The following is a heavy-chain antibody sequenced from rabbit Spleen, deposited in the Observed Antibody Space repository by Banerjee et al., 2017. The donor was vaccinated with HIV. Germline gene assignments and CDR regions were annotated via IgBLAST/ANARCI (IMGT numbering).Heavy chain of an antibody. CDR2: IDPVFGIT. CDR3: VRGASSSGYYNL. Sequence: QLEESGGGLVQPGGSLKLSCKASGFDFSSYYMNWVRQAPGKGLEWIGYIDPVFGITYYANWVNGRFSISRENAQNTVFLQMTSLTAADTATYFCVRGASSSGYYNLWGPGTLVTVS. J-gene: IGHJ4*01. V-gene: IGHV1S7*01. CDR1: GFDFSSYY. D-gene: IGHD1-1*01.